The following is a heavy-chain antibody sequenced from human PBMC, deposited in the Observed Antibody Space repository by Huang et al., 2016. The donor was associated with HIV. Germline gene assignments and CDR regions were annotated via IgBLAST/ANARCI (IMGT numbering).Heavy chain of an antibody. CDR3: ARDWSFGSSTSPAD. CDR2: INPKRGGT. Sequence: QVQLVQSGAEVKNPGASVRVSCTASGYTFTDSNIHWVRQAPGQGLEWMGWINPKRGGTIYAQRFQGRSTMTRDTTISTVHMDLRRIQADDTAVYFCARDWSFGSSTSPADWGQGTLVTVSS. CDR1: GYTFTDSN. V-gene: IGHV1-2*02. D-gene: IGHD6-6*01. J-gene: IGHJ4*02.